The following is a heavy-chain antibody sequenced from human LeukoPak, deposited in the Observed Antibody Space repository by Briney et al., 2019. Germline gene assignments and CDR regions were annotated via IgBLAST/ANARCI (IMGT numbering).Heavy chain of an antibody. Sequence: VASVKLSCKTSGYTFTAYFMHWGRQAPAQGRDFMGWINPNSGGTDYAQKFQGRVTMTRVTFISTAYMELSRLRSDDTAVYYCARELNYDSSGYYFDYWGQGTLVTVSS. V-gene: IGHV1-2*02. D-gene: IGHD3-22*01. CDR3: ARELNYDSSGYYFDY. J-gene: IGHJ4*02. CDR1: GYTFTAYF. CDR2: INPNSGGT.